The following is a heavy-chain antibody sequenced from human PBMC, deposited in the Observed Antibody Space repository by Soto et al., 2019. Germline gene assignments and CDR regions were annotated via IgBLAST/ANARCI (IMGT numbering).Heavy chain of an antibody. J-gene: IGHJ6*02. CDR1: GFXLTAST. V-gene: IGHV3-21*01. CDR2: ISGSGKDT. D-gene: IGHD6-6*01. Sequence: AXLTLSCVSSGFXLTASTLNWVRHAPGNGLELVASISGSGKDTFYRHSVKGRFTISRDSAGTSLFLRMDSGKVEETAVYHCARVHLVAGSAFYCAMDVSGPGNAV. CDR3: ARVHLVAGSAFYCAMDV.